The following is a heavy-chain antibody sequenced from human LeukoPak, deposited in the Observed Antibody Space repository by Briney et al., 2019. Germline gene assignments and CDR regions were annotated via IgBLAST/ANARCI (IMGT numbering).Heavy chain of an antibody. CDR3: ARAAWDYYMDV. CDR2: IYYSGST. J-gene: IGHJ6*03. Sequence: SETLSLTCTVSGGSISSYYWSWIRQPPRKGLEWIGYIYYSGSTNYNPSLKSRVTISVDTSKNQFSLKLSSVTAADTAVYYCARAAWDYYMDVWGKGTTVTVSS. CDR1: GGSISSYY. V-gene: IGHV4-59*01. D-gene: IGHD3-16*01.